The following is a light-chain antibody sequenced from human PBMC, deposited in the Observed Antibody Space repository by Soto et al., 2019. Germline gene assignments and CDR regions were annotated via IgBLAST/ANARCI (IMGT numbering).Light chain of an antibody. CDR2: TAS. V-gene: IGKV1-39*01. CDR3: QQSYSTPFT. J-gene: IGKJ5*01. Sequence: DIQMTQSPSTLSASVGDRVTITCRASESISNFLAWYQQKPGKAPKLLIYTASRLQSGVPSRFSGSGSGTDFTLTISSLQPEDYASYYCQQSYSTPFTLGQGTRLEIK. CDR1: ESISNF.